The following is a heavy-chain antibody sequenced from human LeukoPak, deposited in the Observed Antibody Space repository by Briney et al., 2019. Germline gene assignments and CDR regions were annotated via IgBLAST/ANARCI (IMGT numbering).Heavy chain of an antibody. D-gene: IGHD5-18*01. CDR1: GFTFSSYA. J-gene: IGHJ4*02. CDR3: AKDGGYSYGYSLDH. CDR2: ISGSGGST. V-gene: IGHV3-23*01. Sequence: GGSLRLSCAASGFTFSSYAMSWVRQAPGKGLEWVSAISGSGGSTYYADSVKGRFTISRDNSKNTLYLQMNSLRAEDTAVYYCAKDGGYSYGYSLDHWGQGTLVTVSS.